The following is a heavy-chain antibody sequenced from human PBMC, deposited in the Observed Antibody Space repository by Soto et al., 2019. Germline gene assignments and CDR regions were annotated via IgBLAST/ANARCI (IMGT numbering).Heavy chain of an antibody. V-gene: IGHV1-8*01. D-gene: IGHD3-16*01. J-gene: IGHJ6*02. Sequence: QAHLEQSGAEVKRPGASVKVSCKASGYTFSDFDINWLRQASGQGPEWMGWMNAKSGDTFFAQRFQGKVNMTWDTSLSTADMEVGSLTSDDTAIYYCARGNPFNYAGFDVWGQGTTVAVSS. CDR3: ARGNPFNYAGFDV. CDR1: GYTFSDFD. CDR2: MNAKSGDT.